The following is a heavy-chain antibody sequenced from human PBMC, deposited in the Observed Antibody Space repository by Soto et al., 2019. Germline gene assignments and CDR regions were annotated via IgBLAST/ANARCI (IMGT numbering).Heavy chain of an antibody. CDR2: ISSSSSYT. J-gene: IGHJ4*02. Sequence: QVPLVESGGGLVKPGGSLRLSCAASGFTFSDYYMSWIRQAPGKGLEWVSYISSSSSYTNYADSVKGRFTISRDNAKHALYLQMNSRRAEDTAVYYCARGGYYDSSGHYWGQGTLVTVAA. CDR3: ARGGYYDSSGHY. V-gene: IGHV3-11*05. CDR1: GFTFSDYY. D-gene: IGHD3-22*01.